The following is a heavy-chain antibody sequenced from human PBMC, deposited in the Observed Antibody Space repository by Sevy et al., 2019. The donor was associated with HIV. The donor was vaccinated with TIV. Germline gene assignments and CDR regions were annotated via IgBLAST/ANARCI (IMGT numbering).Heavy chain of an antibody. Sequence: SETLSLTCTVSGGSISSSSYYWGWIRQPPGKGLEWIGSIYYSGSTYYNPSLKSRVTISVDTSKNQFSLKLSSVTAADTAVYYCARQLSEVEAHDYWGQGTLVTVSS. CDR3: ARQLSEVEAHDY. J-gene: IGHJ4*02. V-gene: IGHV4-39*01. CDR2: IYYSGST. D-gene: IGHD2-15*01. CDR1: GGSISSSSYY.